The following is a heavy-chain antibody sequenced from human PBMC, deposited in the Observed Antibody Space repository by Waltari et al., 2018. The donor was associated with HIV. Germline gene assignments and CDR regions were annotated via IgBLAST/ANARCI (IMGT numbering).Heavy chain of an antibody. D-gene: IGHD2-15*01. Sequence: QVQLVQSGAEVKKPGASVKVSCKASGYTFTSYAMPWVRQAPGQRLEWMGWINAGNGNTKYSQKFQGRVTITRDTSASTAYMELSSLRSEDTAVYYCARDRRYGYCSGGSCWGVNWFDPWGQGTLVTVSS. CDR3: ARDRRYGYCSGGSCWGVNWFDP. J-gene: IGHJ5*02. V-gene: IGHV1-3*01. CDR1: GYTFTSYA. CDR2: INAGNGNT.